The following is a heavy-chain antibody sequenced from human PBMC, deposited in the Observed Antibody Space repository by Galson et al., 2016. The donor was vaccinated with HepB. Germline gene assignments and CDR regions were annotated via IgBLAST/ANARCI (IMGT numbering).Heavy chain of an antibody. J-gene: IGHJ3*02. Sequence: SLRLSCAASGFTFSSYWMTWVRQAPGKGLEWVANIKQDGSEKYYVDSVKGRFTISRDNAKNSLYLQMNSLRAEDTAVYYCARALVSFYDSSGYYYVMPHDAFDIWGQGIVVTVSS. V-gene: IGHV3-7*03. CDR2: IKQDGSEK. CDR3: ARALVSFYDSSGYYYVMPHDAFDI. D-gene: IGHD3-22*01. CDR1: GFTFSSYW.